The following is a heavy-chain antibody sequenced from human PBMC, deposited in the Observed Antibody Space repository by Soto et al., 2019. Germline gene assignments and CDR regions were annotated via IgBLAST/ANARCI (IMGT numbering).Heavy chain of an antibody. D-gene: IGHD3-10*01. Sequence: GASVKVSCKASGGTFSSYAISWVRQAPGQGLEWMGGIIPIFGTANYAQKFQGRVTITADESTSTAYTELSSLRSEDTAVYYCARDIQWFGEFPLHGMDVWGQGTTVTVSS. CDR2: IIPIFGTA. J-gene: IGHJ6*02. V-gene: IGHV1-69*13. CDR1: GGTFSSYA. CDR3: ARDIQWFGEFPLHGMDV.